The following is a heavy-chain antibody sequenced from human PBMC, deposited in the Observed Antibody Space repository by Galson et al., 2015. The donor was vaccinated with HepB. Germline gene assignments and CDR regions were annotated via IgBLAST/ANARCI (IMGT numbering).Heavy chain of an antibody. CDR3: ARDSGIWSAFDI. CDR1: GFTFSSYA. V-gene: IGHV3-30*04. CDR2: ISYDGSNK. J-gene: IGHJ3*02. Sequence: SLRLSCAASGFTFSSYAMHWVRQAPGKGLEWVAVISYDGSNKYYADSVKGRFTISRDNSKNTLYLQMNSLRAEDTAVYYCARDSGIWSAFDIWGQGTMVTVSS. D-gene: IGHD2/OR15-2a*01.